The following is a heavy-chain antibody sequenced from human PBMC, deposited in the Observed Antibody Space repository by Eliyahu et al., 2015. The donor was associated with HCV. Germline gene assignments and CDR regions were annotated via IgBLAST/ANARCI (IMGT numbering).Heavy chain of an antibody. Sequence: EVQLVESGGGLVQPGRSLRLSCSASGFNLDDYSMHWVRQAPGKGLEWVSGINWNSDTVGYADSVKGRFTISRDNAKKSLYLQMNSLRADDTALYHCAKDVLIGSVPDPPQWGQGVLVTVSS. CDR3: AKDVLIGSVPDPPQ. V-gene: IGHV3-9*01. J-gene: IGHJ4*02. CDR2: INWNSDTV. D-gene: IGHD2-15*01. CDR1: GFNLDDYS.